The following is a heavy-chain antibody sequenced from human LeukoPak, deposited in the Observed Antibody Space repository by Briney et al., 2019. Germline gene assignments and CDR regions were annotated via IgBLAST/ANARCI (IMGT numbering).Heavy chain of an antibody. V-gene: IGHV3-53*01. CDR2: IYSGGST. J-gene: IGHJ4*02. D-gene: IGHD3-10*01. CDR1: GFTVSSNY. Sequence: TGGSLRLSCAASGFTVSSNYMSWVRQAPGKGLEWVSVIYSGGSTYYADSVKGRFTISRDNSKNTLYLQMNSLRAEDTAVYYCARARYYNGSGSYEYWGQGTPVTVPS. CDR3: ARARYYNGSGSYEY.